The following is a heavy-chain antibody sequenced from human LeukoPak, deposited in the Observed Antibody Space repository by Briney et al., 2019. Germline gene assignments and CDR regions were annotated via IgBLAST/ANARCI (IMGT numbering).Heavy chain of an antibody. CDR1: GFTFSDYY. J-gene: IGHJ4*02. D-gene: IGHD3-10*02. CDR2: LNDRGDNT. Sequence: PGGSLRLSCAASGFTFSDYYMSWIRQAPGKGLEWVSGLNDRGDNTYYADSVKGRFTISRDNSKNTLYLQMKSLRAEDTAVYYCASRQGLGWHYVNWGQGTLVTVSS. V-gene: IGHV3-23*01. CDR3: ASRQGLGWHYVN.